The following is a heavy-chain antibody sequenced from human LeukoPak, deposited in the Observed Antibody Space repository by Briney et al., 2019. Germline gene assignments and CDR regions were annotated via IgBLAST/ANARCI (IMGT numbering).Heavy chain of an antibody. CDR2: INHSGST. J-gene: IGHJ4*02. V-gene: IGHV4-34*01. Sequence: SETLSLTCAVYGGSFSGYYWSWIRQPPGKGLEWIGEINHSGSTNYNPSLKSRVTISVDTSKNQFSLKLSSVTAADTAVYYCARGGRGCSYGLFDYWGQGTLVTVSS. CDR3: ARGGRGCSYGLFDY. D-gene: IGHD5-18*01. CDR1: GGSFSGYY.